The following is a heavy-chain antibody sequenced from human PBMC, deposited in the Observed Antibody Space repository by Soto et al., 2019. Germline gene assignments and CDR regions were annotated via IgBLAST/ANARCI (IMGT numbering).Heavy chain of an antibody. D-gene: IGHD3-10*01. CDR3: ARAGYYGSGSYYKYYYYYYGMDV. CDR1: GGSISSYY. J-gene: IGHJ6*02. V-gene: IGHV4-59*01. CDR2: IYYSGST. Sequence: LTCTVSGGSISSYYWSWIRQPPGKGLEWIGYIYYSGSTNYNPSLKSRVTISVDTSKNQFSLKLSSVTAADTAVYYCARAGYYGSGSYYKYYYYYYGMDVWGQGTTVTVSS.